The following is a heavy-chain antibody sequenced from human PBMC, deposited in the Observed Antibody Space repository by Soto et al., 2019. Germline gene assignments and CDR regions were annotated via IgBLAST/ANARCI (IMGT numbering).Heavy chain of an antibody. J-gene: IGHJ4*02. CDR2: INPFGGST. D-gene: IGHD6-6*01. V-gene: IGHV1-46*01. Sequence: ASVKVSCKASAYTLINYYIHWVRQAPGQGPEWVGIINPFGGSTSYAQNFQGRITMTSDTSTSTVYMELSGLRSEDTAVYYCARALPRIAASREGDYWGQGTLVTVSS. CDR1: AYTLINYY. CDR3: ARALPRIAASREGDY.